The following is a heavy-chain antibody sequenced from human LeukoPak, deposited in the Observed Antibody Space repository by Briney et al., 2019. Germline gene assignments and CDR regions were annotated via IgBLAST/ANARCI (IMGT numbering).Heavy chain of an antibody. CDR1: GYTFTGYY. Sequence: GASVKVSCKASGYTFTGYYMHWVRQAPGQGLEWMGWINTNSGGTNYEQKFRGRVTMTRDTSISTAYMELSRLRSDDTAVYYCARGPGYDILTGYYLGYWGQGTLVTVSS. CDR3: ARGPGYDILTGYYLGY. V-gene: IGHV1-2*02. D-gene: IGHD3-9*01. CDR2: INTNSGGT. J-gene: IGHJ4*02.